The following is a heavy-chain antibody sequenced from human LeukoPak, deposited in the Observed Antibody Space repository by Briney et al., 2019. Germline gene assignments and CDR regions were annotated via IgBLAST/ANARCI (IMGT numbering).Heavy chain of an antibody. Sequence: SETLSLTCTVSGGSISSYCWSWIRQPPGKGLEWIGYIYYSGSTNYNPSLKSRVTISVDTSKNQFSLKLSSVTAADTAVYYCARHKRGQHYFDYWGQGTLVTVSS. CDR3: ARHKRGQHYFDY. J-gene: IGHJ4*02. CDR2: IYYSGST. V-gene: IGHV4-59*08. D-gene: IGHD3-16*01. CDR1: GGSISSYC.